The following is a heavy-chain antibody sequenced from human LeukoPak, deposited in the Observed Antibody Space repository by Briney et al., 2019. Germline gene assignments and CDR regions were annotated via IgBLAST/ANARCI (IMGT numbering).Heavy chain of an antibody. V-gene: IGHV4-39*01. CDR3: ARHEDRNWYFDH. J-gene: IGHJ4*02. D-gene: IGHD1-1*01. CDR1: GGSISSSYYY. Sequence: SETLSLTCTVSGGSISSSYYYWGWIRRPPGKGLEWIGTIYYSGSTYYNPSIKSRVTISVDTSKNQFSLKLSSVTAPDTAVYYCARHEDRNWYFDHWGQGTLVTVSS. CDR2: IYYSGST.